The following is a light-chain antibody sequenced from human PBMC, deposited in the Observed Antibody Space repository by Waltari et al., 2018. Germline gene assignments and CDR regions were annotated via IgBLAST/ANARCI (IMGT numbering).Light chain of an antibody. CDR3: SSYTSTKTGV. V-gene: IGLV2-14*01. CDR2: EVS. Sequence: QSALTQPASASGSPGQSITISCTGTSSDVGGYNYVSWYQQYPGKAPQLMLYEVSYRPSGISNRFSGSKSGNTATLTISGLQAEDEADYYCSSYTSTKTGVFGTGTKVTVL. J-gene: IGLJ1*01. CDR1: SSDVGGYNY.